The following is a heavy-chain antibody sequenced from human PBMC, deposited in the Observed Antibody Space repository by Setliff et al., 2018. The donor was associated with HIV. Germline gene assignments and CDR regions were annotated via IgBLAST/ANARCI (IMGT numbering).Heavy chain of an antibody. J-gene: IGHJ4*02. D-gene: IGHD3-3*01. V-gene: IGHV3-23*01. CDR3: AKDRITGYYNFWSGSNFDY. CDR1: GFTFSNFA. Sequence: SLRLSCAASGFTFSNFAMSWVRQAPGKGLEWVSAISGGGGKTDYADSVKGRFTISRDNSKNTLYLQMNSLRADDTAVYYCAKDRITGYYNFWSGSNFDYWGQGTLVT. CDR2: ISGGGGKT.